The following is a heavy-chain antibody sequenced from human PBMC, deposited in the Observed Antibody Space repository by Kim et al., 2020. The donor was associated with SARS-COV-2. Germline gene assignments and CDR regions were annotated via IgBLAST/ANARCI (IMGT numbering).Heavy chain of an antibody. CDR3: ARGRYYDSSGDFDF. Sequence: ASVKVSCKASGYTFTSYAMNWVRQAPGQGLEWMGWINSNTGNPTYAQGFTGPFVFSLDSSVSMAYLQISSLKVEDTAVYYCARGRYYDSSGDFDFWGQGTLVTVSS. CDR2: INSNTGNP. V-gene: IGHV7-4-1*04. J-gene: IGHJ4*02. CDR1: GYTFTSYA. D-gene: IGHD3-22*01.